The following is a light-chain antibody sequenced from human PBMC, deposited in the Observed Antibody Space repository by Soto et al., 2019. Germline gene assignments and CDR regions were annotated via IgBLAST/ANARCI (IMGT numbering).Light chain of an antibody. CDR2: ATS. Sequence: IVMTHSPATLSVSPGERASLSCRASQSVSSNLAWYQQKPGQTPRLLIYATSTRATGIPARFSGSGSGTEFTLTISSMQSEDFAVYYCQHYNNWPLTFGGGTKVDIK. V-gene: IGKV3-15*01. J-gene: IGKJ4*01. CDR1: QSVSSN. CDR3: QHYNNWPLT.